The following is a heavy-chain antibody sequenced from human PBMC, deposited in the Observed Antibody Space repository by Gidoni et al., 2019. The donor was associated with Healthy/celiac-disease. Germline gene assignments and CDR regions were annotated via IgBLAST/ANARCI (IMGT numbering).Heavy chain of an antibody. Sequence: EVQLVESGGGLVQPGGSLRLSCAASGFPFSSYWMSWVRQAPGKGLEWVANIKQDGSEKYYVDSVKGRFTISRDNAKNSLYLQMNSLRAEDTAVYYCARDMYDILTGYHDAFDIWGQGTMVTVSS. V-gene: IGHV3-7*04. CDR2: IKQDGSEK. CDR1: GFPFSSYW. J-gene: IGHJ3*02. D-gene: IGHD3-9*01. CDR3: ARDMYDILTGYHDAFDI.